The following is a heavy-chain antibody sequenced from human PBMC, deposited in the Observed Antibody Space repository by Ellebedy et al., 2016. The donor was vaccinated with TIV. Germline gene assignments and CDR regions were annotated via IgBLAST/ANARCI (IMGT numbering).Heavy chain of an antibody. CDR2: IYYSGST. Sequence: MPSETLSFTCTVSGGSISNSSYYWGWIRQPPGKGLEWIGSIYYSGSTYYNPSLKSRVTIFVDMSKNQFSLKLSSVTAADTAVYYCARQGHSSGWYVGEYYFDYWGQGTLVTVSS. D-gene: IGHD6-19*01. CDR1: GGSISNSSYY. V-gene: IGHV4-39*01. CDR3: ARQGHSSGWYVGEYYFDY. J-gene: IGHJ4*02.